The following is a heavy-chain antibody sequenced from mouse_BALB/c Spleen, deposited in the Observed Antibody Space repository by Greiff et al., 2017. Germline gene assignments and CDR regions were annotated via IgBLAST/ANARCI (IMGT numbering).Heavy chain of an antibody. J-gene: IGHJ2*01. CDR3: ARSTVVATDY. V-gene: IGHV1-87*01. CDR1: GYTFTSYW. CDR2: IYPGDGDT. Sequence: QVQLQQSGAELARPGASVKLPCKASGYTFTSYWMQWVKQRPGQGLEWIGAIYPGDGDTRYTQKFKGKATLTADKSSSTAYMQLSSLASEDSAVYYCARSTVVATDYWGQGTTLTVSS. D-gene: IGHD1-1*01.